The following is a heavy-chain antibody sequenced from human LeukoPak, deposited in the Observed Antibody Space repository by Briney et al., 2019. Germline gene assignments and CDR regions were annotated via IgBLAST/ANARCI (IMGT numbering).Heavy chain of an antibody. V-gene: IGHV4-61*01. D-gene: IGHD3-9*01. CDR1: GGSVSSGSYY. CDR2: IYYSGST. CDR3: ARDELRYFDWSNDYYYGMDV. J-gene: IGHJ6*02. Sequence: SETLSLTCTVSGGSVSSGSYYWSWIRQPPGKGLEWIGYIYYSGSTNYNPSLKSRVTISVDTSKNQFSLKLSSVTAADTAVYYCARDELRYFDWSNDYYYGMDVWGQGTTVTVSS.